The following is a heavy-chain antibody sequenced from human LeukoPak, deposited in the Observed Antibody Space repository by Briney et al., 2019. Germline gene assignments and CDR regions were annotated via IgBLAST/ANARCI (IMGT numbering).Heavy chain of an antibody. CDR3: ARAVGDYTFDY. V-gene: IGHV4-59*01. D-gene: IGHD4-17*01. Sequence: PSETLSLTCTVSGGSIRSYYWSWFRQPPGKGLEWIAYISNIGSTKYNPSLRSRVTMSVDTSKNQFSLKLSSVTAADTAVYYCARAVGDYTFDYWGQGALVTVSS. J-gene: IGHJ4*02. CDR2: ISNIGST. CDR1: GGSIRSYY.